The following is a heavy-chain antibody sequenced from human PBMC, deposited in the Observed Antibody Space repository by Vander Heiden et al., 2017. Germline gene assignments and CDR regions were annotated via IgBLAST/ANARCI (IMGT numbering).Heavy chain of an antibody. D-gene: IGHD6-13*01. CDR3: AKALIAAAGTGLPVKYYYYGMDV. CDR1: GFTFSSYG. V-gene: IGHV3-30*18. CDR2: ISYDGSNK. J-gene: IGHJ6*02. Sequence: QVQLVEPGGGVVQPGRSLRLACAASGFTFSSYGMHWFRQAPGKGLEWVAVISYDGSNKYYADSVKGRFTISRDNSKNTLYLQMNSLRAEDTAVYYCAKALIAAAGTGLPVKYYYYGMDVWGQGTTVTVSS.